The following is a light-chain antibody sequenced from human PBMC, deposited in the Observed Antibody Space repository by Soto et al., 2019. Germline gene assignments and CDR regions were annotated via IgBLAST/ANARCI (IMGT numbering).Light chain of an antibody. CDR3: QQYGNWPPLT. CDR1: QSISNK. J-gene: IGKJ4*01. CDR2: DAS. V-gene: IGKV3-15*01. Sequence: EIVMTQSPATLSLSPGEGATLSCRASQSISNKLAWYQQKPGQAPRLLMYDASTRASVSPARFSGSGSGAEFTLTITSLQSEDFAVYYCQQYGNWPPLTFGGGTKVDIK.